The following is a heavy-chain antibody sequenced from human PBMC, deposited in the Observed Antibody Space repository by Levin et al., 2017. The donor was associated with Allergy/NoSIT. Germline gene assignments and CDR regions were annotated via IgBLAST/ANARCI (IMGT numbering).Heavy chain of an antibody. CDR3: AGPQDGQIAVAGPGIGY. J-gene: IGHJ4*02. CDR1: GYSFTSYW. V-gene: IGHV5-51*01. Sequence: GESLKISCKGSGYSFTSYWIGWVRQMPGKGLEWMGIIYPGDSDTRYSPSFQGQVTISADKSISTAYLQWSSLKASDTAMYYCAGPQDGQIAVAGPGIGYWGQGTLVTVSS. CDR2: IYPGDSDT. D-gene: IGHD6-19*01.